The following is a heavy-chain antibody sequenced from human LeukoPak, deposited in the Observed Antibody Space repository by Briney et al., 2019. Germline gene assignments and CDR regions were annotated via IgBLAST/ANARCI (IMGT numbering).Heavy chain of an antibody. CDR1: GFTFSSYW. V-gene: IGHV3-7*01. J-gene: IGHJ6*02. D-gene: IGHD1-26*01. Sequence: PGGSLRLSCAASGFTFSSYWMSWVRQAPGKGLEWVANIKQDGSEKYYVDSVKGRFTISRDNSKNTLYLQMNSLRAEDTAVYYCARDLQTWELLRRRATNYYYGMDVWGQGTTVTVSS. CDR3: ARDLQTWELLRRRATNYYYGMDV. CDR2: IKQDGSEK.